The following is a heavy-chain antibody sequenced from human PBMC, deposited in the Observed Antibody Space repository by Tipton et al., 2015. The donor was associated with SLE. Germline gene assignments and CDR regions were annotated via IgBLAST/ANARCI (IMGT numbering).Heavy chain of an antibody. CDR1: GGSFSGYY. CDR3: ARGELVVVAAVYAPFDP. J-gene: IGHJ5*02. CDR2: INHSGST. Sequence: TLSLTCAVYGGSFSGYYWSWIRQPTGKGLEWIGEINHSGSTNYNPSLKSRVTISVDTSKKQFSLKLSSVTAADTAVYYCARGELVVVAAVYAPFDPWGQGTLVTVSS. D-gene: IGHD2-15*01. V-gene: IGHV4-34*01.